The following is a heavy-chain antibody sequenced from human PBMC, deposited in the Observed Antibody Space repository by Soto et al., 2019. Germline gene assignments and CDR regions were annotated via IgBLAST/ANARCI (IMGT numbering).Heavy chain of an antibody. CDR3: AHSRVVGATPHFDS. J-gene: IGHJ4*02. CDR2: IYWDDDK. Sequence: QITLKESGPTLVKPTQTLTLTCTFSVFSLSTPGVGVAWIRQPPGKALEWLALIYWDDDKRYSPSLKSRLTITNEPSQNQVVLKMTNMDPVDTATYYCAHSRVVGATPHFDSWGQGTLVTVSS. D-gene: IGHD1-26*01. V-gene: IGHV2-5*02. CDR1: VFSLSTPGVG.